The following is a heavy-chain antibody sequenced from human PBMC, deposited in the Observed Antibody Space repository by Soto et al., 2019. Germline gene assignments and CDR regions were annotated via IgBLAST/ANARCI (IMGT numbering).Heavy chain of an antibody. V-gene: IGHV3-23*01. CDR1: GDSFSSSA. D-gene: IGHD4-17*01. J-gene: IGHJ5*02. Sequence: GGSLRLACAASGDSFSSSAVSWFRQAPGKGLEWVSAISGSGGSTYYADSVKGRFTISRDNSKNTLYLQMNSLRAEDTAVYYCAKRDYGDSYNWFDPWGQGTLVTVSS. CDR3: AKRDYGDSYNWFDP. CDR2: ISGSGGST.